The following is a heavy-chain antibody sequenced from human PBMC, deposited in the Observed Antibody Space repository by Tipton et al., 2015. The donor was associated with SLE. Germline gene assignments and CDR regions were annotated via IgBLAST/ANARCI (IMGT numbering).Heavy chain of an antibody. D-gene: IGHD4-17*01. CDR2: IYYSGRT. Sequence: TLSLTCIVSGGSISRGSYLWSWIRQHPGKGLEWIGYIYYSGRTYYNPSLKSRISISVDTSKNQFSLKLRSVTAADTALYYCARDRDGDDRDVLDIWGQGTLVTVSS. J-gene: IGHJ3*02. CDR1: GGSISRGSYL. CDR3: ARDRDGDDRDVLDI. V-gene: IGHV4-31*03.